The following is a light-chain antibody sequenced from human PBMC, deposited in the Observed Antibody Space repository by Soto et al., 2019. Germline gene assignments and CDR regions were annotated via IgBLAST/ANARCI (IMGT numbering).Light chain of an antibody. CDR2: EDN. CDR3: QSYDSSNYV. J-gene: IGLJ1*01. V-gene: IGLV6-57*02. CDR1: SGSIASNY. Sequence: NFMLTQPHSVSESPGKTVTISCTGSSGSIASNYVQWYQQRPGSAPTTVIYEDNQRPSGVPDRFSGSIDSSSNSASLTISGLKTEDEADYYCQSYDSSNYVFGTGTKRTVL.